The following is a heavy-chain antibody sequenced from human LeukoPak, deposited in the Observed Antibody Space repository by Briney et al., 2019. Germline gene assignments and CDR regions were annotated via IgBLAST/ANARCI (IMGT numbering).Heavy chain of an antibody. V-gene: IGHV3-20*04. D-gene: IGHD3-10*02. CDR2: IDWNGGST. CDR1: GFTLDDFG. Sequence: GGCLRLACPASGFTLDDFGMSWVRQAPGKGLEWVSGIDWNGGSTGYVDSVKGRFTISRDNAKNSLYLQMNSLRAEDTAVYYCAELGITMIGGVWGKGTTVTISS. CDR3: AELGITMIGGV. J-gene: IGHJ6*04.